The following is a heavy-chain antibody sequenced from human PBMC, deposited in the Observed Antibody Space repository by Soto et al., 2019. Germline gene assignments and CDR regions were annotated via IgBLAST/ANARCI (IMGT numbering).Heavy chain of an antibody. J-gene: IGHJ4*02. CDR1: GYTFTSYY. CDR2: INAGNGNT. Sequence: ASVKVSCKASGYTFTSYYMHWVRQAPGQRLEWMGWINAGNGNTKYSQKFQDRVTITRDTSASTAYMELSSLRSEDTALYYCARGSPLFMAYWGQGTLVTVSS. CDR3: ARGSPLFMAY. V-gene: IGHV1-3*01. D-gene: IGHD3-10*01.